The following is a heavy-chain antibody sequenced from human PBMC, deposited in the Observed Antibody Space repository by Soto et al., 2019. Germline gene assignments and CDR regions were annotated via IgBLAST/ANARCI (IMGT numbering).Heavy chain of an antibody. V-gene: IGHV4-39*01. J-gene: IGHJ4*02. CDR1: GGSISSSSYY. D-gene: IGHD3-10*01. CDR3: ARQFETYYYVSGSRFFDC. CDR2: IYYSGST. Sequence: PSETLSLTCTVSGGSISSSSYYWGWIRQPPGKGLEWIGNIYYSGSTYYNPSLKSRVTISVDTSKNQFSLKLSSVTAADTAVYYCARQFETYYYVSGSRFFDCWGQGTLVTVSS.